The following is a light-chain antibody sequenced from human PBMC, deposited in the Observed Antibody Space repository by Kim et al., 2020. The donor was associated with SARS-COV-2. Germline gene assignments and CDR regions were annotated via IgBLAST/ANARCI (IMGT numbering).Light chain of an antibody. CDR2: GKS. CDR3: SSRDISGMHLV. Sequence: LRQTVRITCQGDSIRSYSAGWYQQTPGPAPVSDIYGKSYRPSGFPDLIPGSSSGNTAYLNITGAQAEDEADYYCSSRDISGMHLVFGGGIKRTFL. J-gene: IGLJ3*02. V-gene: IGLV3-19*01. CDR1: SIRSYS.